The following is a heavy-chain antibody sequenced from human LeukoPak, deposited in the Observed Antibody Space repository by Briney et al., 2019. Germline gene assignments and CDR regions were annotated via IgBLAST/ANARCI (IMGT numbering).Heavy chain of an antibody. D-gene: IGHD3-22*01. CDR2: TSGGDGRT. J-gene: IGHJ4*02. V-gene: IGHV3-23*01. CDR3: ARGSGYFLDFDY. CDR1: GFSLRSYA. Sequence: GGSLRLSCAASGFSLRSYAMSWVRQAPGKGLEWVSATSGGDGRTYYADSVKGRFSISRDNSKNTLFLQMNSLKAEDTAVYYCARGSGYFLDFDYWGQGTLVTVSS.